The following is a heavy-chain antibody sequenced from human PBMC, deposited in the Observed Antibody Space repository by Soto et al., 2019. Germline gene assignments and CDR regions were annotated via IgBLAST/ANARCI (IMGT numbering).Heavy chain of an antibody. V-gene: IGHV3-66*01. CDR2: IYSGGST. Sequence: EVQLVESGGGLVQPGGSLRLSCAASGFTVSSNYMSWVRQAPGKGLEWVSVIYSGGSTYYADSVKGRFTISRDNSKNTCYFQRNSRRAGNRAGNYCRGGGGNRVGDFPVSWGQGTLVTVSS. D-gene: IGHD4-17*01. CDR3: RGGGGNRVGDFPVS. CDR1: GFTVSSNY. J-gene: IGHJ5*02.